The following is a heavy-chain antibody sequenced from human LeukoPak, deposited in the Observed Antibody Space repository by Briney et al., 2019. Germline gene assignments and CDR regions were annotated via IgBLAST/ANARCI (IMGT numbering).Heavy chain of an antibody. CDR2: INSDGSST. J-gene: IGHJ4*02. V-gene: IGHV3-74*01. CDR3: ARVSVAGTFQNDY. D-gene: IGHD6-19*01. CDR1: GFTFGSYW. Sequence: QPGGSRRLSCAASGFTFGSYWMHWVRQAPGKGLVWVSRINSDGSSTSYADSVKGRFTISRDNAKNTLYLQMNSLRAEDTAVYYCARVSVAGTFQNDYWGQGTLVTVSS.